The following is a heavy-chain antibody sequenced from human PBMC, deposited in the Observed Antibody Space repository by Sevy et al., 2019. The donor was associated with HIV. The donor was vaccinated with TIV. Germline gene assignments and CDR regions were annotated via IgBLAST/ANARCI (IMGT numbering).Heavy chain of an antibody. J-gene: IGHJ4*02. Sequence: SETLYLTCTVSGGSISSEDYYWGWIRQPPGKGLDWIGSIYYSGSTYYNPSLKSRVTISVDTSKNQFSLKLRSVTAADTAMYYCAREGPRIAQFDSWGQGTLVTVSS. CDR3: AREGPRIAQFDS. D-gene: IGHD6-13*01. V-gene: IGHV4-39*02. CDR2: IYYSGST. CDR1: GGSISSEDYY.